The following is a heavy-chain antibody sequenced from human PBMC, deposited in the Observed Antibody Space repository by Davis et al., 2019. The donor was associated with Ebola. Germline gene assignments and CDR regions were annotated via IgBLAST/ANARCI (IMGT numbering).Heavy chain of an antibody. V-gene: IGHV3-23*01. CDR3: ARESAAVHFDY. J-gene: IGHJ4*02. CDR1: GFTFSSYA. D-gene: IGHD4-17*01. Sequence: GGSLRLSCAASGFTFSSYAMSWVRQAPGKGLEWVSAISGSGGSTYYADSVKGRFTISRDNAKNSLYLQMNSLRAEDTAVYYCARESAAVHFDYWGQGTLVTVSS. CDR2: ISGSGGST.